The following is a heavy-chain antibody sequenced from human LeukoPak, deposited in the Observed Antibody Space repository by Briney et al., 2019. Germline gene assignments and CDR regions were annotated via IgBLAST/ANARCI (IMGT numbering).Heavy chain of an antibody. D-gene: IGHD1-26*01. Sequence: SETLSLTCAVYGGSFSDYYWSWIRQPPGKGLEWIGEINHSGSTNYNPSLKSRVTISVDTSKSQFSLKLSSVTAADTAVYYCARGELVGATGSHAFDIWGQGTMVTVSS. CDR2: INHSGST. V-gene: IGHV4-34*01. J-gene: IGHJ3*02. CDR1: GGSFSDYY. CDR3: ARGELVGATGSHAFDI.